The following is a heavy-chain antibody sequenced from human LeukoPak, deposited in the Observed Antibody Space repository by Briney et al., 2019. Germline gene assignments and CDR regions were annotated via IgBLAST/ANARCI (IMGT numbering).Heavy chain of an antibody. CDR3: ARGVDFWSGYRLQFDP. J-gene: IGHJ5*02. D-gene: IGHD3-3*01. V-gene: IGHV1-2*06. CDR2: INPNSGGT. Sequence: ASVKVSCKASGYTSTGYYMHWVRQAPGQGLEWMGRINPNSGGTNYAQKFQGRVTMTRDTSISTAYMELSRLRSDDTAVYYCARGVDFWSGYRLQFDPWGQGTLVTVSS. CDR1: GYTSTGYY.